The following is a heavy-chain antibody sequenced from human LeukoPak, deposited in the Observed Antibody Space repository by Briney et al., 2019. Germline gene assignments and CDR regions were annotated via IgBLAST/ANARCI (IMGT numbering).Heavy chain of an antibody. J-gene: IGHJ4*02. CDR2: ISGSGSSDT. CDR3: AKGPTRCY. Sequence: GGSLRLSCAASGFTLSSSAMNWVRQAPGKGLEWVSVISGSGSSDTYYADSVRGRFTISRDNSKNTLYLQMNSLRAEDTAIYYCAKGPTRCYWGQGTLVTVSS. V-gene: IGHV3-23*01. CDR1: GFTLSSSA. D-gene: IGHD2-8*01.